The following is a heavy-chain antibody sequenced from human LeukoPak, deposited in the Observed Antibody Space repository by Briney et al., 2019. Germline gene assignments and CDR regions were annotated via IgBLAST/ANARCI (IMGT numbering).Heavy chain of an antibody. CDR2: IYYSGST. V-gene: IGHV4-59*08. CDR3: ARQSGPDNWFDP. CDR1: GGSISSYY. D-gene: IGHD3-3*01. J-gene: IGHJ5*02. Sequence: SETLSLTCTVSGGSISSYYWSWIRQPPGRGLGWIGYIYYSGSTNYNPSLKSRVTISVDTSKNQFSLKLSSVTAADTAVYYCARQSGPDNWFDPWGQGTLVTVSS.